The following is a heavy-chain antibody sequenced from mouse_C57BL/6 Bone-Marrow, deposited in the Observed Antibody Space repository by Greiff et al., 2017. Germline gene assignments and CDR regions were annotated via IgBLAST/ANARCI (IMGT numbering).Heavy chain of an antibody. CDR3: ARQIPYYYGSSYWYFDV. V-gene: IGHV1-81*01. D-gene: IGHD1-1*01. CDR2: IYPRSGNT. Sequence: VQLQQSGAELARPGASVKLSCKASGYTFTSYGISWVKQRTGQGLEWIGEIYPRSGNTYYNEKFKGKATLTADKSSSTAYMELRSLTSEDSAVXFCARQIPYYYGSSYWYFDVWGTGTTVTVSS. J-gene: IGHJ1*03. CDR1: GYTFTSYG.